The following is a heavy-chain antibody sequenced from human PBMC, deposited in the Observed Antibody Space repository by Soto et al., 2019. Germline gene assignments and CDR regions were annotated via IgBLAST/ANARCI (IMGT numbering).Heavy chain of an antibody. CDR3: ARAPPFLYVDGDYWYFDL. Sequence: SETLSLTCAVYGGSFSGYYWSWIRQPPGKGLEWIGEINHSGSTNYNPSLKSRVTISVDTSKNQFSLKLSSVTAADTVVYYWARAPPFLYVDGDYWYFDLWGRGTLVTVSS. J-gene: IGHJ2*01. CDR1: GGSFSGYY. D-gene: IGHD3-16*01. V-gene: IGHV4-34*01. CDR2: INHSGST.